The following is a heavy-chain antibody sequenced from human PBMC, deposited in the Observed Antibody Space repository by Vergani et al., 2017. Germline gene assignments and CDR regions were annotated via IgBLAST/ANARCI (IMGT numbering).Heavy chain of an antibody. V-gene: IGHV2-26*01. CDR3: ARIGRYCSNTSCRMGAFDI. Sequence: QVTLKESGPVLVKPTETLTLTCTVSGLSLSNARMGVSWIRQPPGKALEWLAHIFSNDEKSYSTSLKSRLTISKDTSKSQVVLTMTNMDPVDTATYYCARIGRYCSNTSCRMGAFDIWGRATMVTVSS. CDR1: GLSLSNARMG. D-gene: IGHD2-2*01. J-gene: IGHJ3*02. CDR2: IFSNDEK.